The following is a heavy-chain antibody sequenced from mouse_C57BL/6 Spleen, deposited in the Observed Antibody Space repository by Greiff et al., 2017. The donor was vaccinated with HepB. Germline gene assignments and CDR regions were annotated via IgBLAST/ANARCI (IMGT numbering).Heavy chain of an antibody. Sequence: VQLVESGPGLVQPSQSLSITCTVSGFSLTSYGVHWVRQSPGKGLEWLGVIWSGGSTDYNAAFISRLSISKDNSKSQVFFKMNSLQADDTAIYYCARDSDDGYYGAMDYWGQGTSVTVSS. J-gene: IGHJ4*01. V-gene: IGHV2-2*01. CDR1: GFSLTSYG. CDR2: IWSGGST. CDR3: ARDSDDGYYGAMDY. D-gene: IGHD2-3*01.